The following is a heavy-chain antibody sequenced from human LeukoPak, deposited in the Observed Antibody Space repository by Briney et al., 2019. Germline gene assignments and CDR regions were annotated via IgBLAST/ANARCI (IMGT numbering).Heavy chain of an antibody. J-gene: IGHJ2*01. V-gene: IGHV1-18*01. CDR1: GYTLTSYG. CDR3: ARGRSLDRRYSSSQDFDL. CDR2: ISAYNGNT. Sequence: ASVKVSCKASGYTLTSYGISWVRQAPGQGLEWMGWISAYNGNTNYAQKLQGRVTMTTDTSTSTAYMELRSLRSDDTAVYYCARGRSLDRRYSSSQDFDLWGRGTLVTVSS. D-gene: IGHD6-13*01.